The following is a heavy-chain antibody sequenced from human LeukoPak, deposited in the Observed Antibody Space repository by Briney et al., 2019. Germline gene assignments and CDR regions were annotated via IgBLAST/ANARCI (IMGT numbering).Heavy chain of an antibody. CDR2: ISYSGGT. D-gene: IGHD1-1*01. V-gene: IGHV4-39*07. Sequence: SETLSLTCTVSGGSISSSNYYWGWIRQPPGKGVEWIGSISYSGGTYYNPSLKSRVTISVDTSKNHFSLKLSSVTAADTAVYYCARAPYNWNDGGYWGQGTLVTVSS. CDR1: GGSISSSNYY. CDR3: ARAPYNWNDGGY. J-gene: IGHJ4*02.